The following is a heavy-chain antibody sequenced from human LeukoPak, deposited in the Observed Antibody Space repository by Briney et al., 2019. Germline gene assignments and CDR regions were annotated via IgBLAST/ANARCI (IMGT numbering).Heavy chain of an antibody. CDR3: ARAGLMARLDS. J-gene: IGHJ5*01. V-gene: IGHV1-2*02. CDR2: INPNNGDT. CDR1: GYTLTELS. Sequence: ASVKVSCKVSGYTLTELSMHWVRQAPGQGLEWMGWINPNNGDTNYAQKFQGRVTMTRDTSISTAYMELSRLRSDDTAVYYCARAGLMARLDSWGQGTLVTVSS. D-gene: IGHD2-8*01.